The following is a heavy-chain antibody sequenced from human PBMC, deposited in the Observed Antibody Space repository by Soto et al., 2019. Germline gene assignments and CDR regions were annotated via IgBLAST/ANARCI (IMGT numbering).Heavy chain of an antibody. V-gene: IGHV1-18*01. J-gene: IGHJ4*02. CDR1: GYTFTSYG. Sequence: ASVKVSYKASGYTFTSYGIRWVRQAPGEVLEWMGWISAYNGNTNYAQKLQGRVTMTTDTSTSTAYMELRSLRSDDTAVYYCARAAGYCSGGSCSSLDYWGQGTLVTVSS. CDR3: ARAAGYCSGGSCSSLDY. CDR2: ISAYNGNT. D-gene: IGHD2-15*01.